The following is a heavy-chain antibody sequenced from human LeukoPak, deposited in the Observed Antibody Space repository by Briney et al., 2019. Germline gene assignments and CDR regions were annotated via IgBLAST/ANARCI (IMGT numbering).Heavy chain of an antibody. Sequence: ASVKVSCKASGYTFTGYYIHWVRQAPGQGLESMGWMDPNSGATNFAQAFQGRVTLTKGTSRTTVYMDLRDLRSDDTAFYYCARQIRRTYGAYEVFDFWGQGTLVTVSS. CDR3: ARQIRRTYGAYEVFDF. CDR2: MDPNSGAT. J-gene: IGHJ4*02. CDR1: GYTFTGYY. D-gene: IGHD4-17*01. V-gene: IGHV1-2*02.